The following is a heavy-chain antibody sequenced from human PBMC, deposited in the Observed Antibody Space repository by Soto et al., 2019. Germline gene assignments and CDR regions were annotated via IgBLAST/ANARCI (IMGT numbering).Heavy chain of an antibody. CDR2: IWYDGSNK. Sequence: PGGSLRLSCAASGFTFSSYGMHWVRQAPGKGLEWVAVIWYDGSNKYYADSVKGRFTISRDNSKNTLYLQMNSLRAEDTAVYYCAREAGYYYGMDVWGQGTTVTVSS. V-gene: IGHV3-33*01. J-gene: IGHJ6*02. CDR1: GFTFSSYG. CDR3: AREAGYYYGMDV.